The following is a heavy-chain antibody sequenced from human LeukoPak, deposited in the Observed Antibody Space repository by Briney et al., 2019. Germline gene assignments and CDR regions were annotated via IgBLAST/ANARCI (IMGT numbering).Heavy chain of an antibody. CDR2: ISAYNGNT. CDR3: AGGGHTNSEPYYDYVWGSSGGAPIDY. V-gene: IGHV1-18*01. CDR1: GYTFTSYG. J-gene: IGHJ4*02. Sequence: ASVKVSCKASGYTFTSYGISWVRQAPGQGLEWMGWISAYNGNTNYAQKLQGRVTMTTDTSTSTAYMELRSLRSDDTAVYYCAGGGHTNSEPYYDYVWGSSGGAPIDYWGQGTLVTVSS. D-gene: IGHD3-16*01.